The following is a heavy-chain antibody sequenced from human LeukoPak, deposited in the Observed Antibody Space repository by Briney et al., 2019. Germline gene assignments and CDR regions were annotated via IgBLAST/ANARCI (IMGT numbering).Heavy chain of an antibody. D-gene: IGHD3-22*01. V-gene: IGHV1-2*02. CDR1: GYTFTGYY. CDR2: INPNSGGT. J-gene: IGHJ4*02. CDR3: ARDINDSSGYYIDY. Sequence: ASVKVSCKASGYTFTGYYMHWVRQAPGQGLEWVGWINPNSGGTNYAQKFQGRVTMTRDTSISTAYMELSRLRSDDTAVYYCARDINDSSGYYIDYWGQGTLVTVSS.